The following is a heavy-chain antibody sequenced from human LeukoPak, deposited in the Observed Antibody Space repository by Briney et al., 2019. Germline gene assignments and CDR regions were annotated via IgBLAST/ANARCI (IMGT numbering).Heavy chain of an antibody. CDR3: AGTRRDGYNYSDY. CDR1: GASISSSF. D-gene: IGHD5-24*01. Sequence: PSETLSLTCTVSGASISSSFWTWIRQSPGKGLEWLAYIYYTGSTNYNPSLKSRVTISVDTSKNQFSLKLSSVTAADTAVYYCAGTRRDGYNYSDYWGQGTLVTVSS. CDR2: IYYTGST. V-gene: IGHV4-59*12. J-gene: IGHJ4*02.